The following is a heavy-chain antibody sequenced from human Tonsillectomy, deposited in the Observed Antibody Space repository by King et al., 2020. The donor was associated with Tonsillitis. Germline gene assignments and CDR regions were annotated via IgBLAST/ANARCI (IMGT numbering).Heavy chain of an antibody. CDR3: ARERLGAYESDAFVI. Sequence: QLVQSGAEVKKPGSSVNISCKASGGTFSNYAVGWVRQAPGQGLEWMGGIIPIFTTPKYAQKFHDRVTITADESTGTAYMELSSLTFEDTVVYYCARERLGAYESDAFVIWGQGKLVTVSS. CDR2: IIPIFTTP. CDR1: GGTFSNYA. V-gene: IGHV1-69*01. J-gene: IGHJ3*02. D-gene: IGHD2-21*01.